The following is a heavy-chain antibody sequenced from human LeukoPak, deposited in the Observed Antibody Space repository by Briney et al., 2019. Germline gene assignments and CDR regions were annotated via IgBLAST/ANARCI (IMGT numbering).Heavy chain of an antibody. CDR3: ARQPGYSGYDYFNGPIDY. Sequence: GESLKISCKGSGYSFTSYWIGWVRQMPGKGLEWMGIIYPGDSDTRYSPSFQGQVTISADKSISTAYLQWSSLKASDTAMYYCARQPGYSGYDYFNGPIDYWGQGALVIVSS. D-gene: IGHD5-12*01. CDR1: GYSFTSYW. CDR2: IYPGDSDT. V-gene: IGHV5-51*01. J-gene: IGHJ4*02.